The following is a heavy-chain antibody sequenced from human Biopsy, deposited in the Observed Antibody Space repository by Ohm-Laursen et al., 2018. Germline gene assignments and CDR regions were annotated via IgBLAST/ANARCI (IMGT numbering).Heavy chain of an antibody. J-gene: IGHJ3*02. V-gene: IGHV4-61*01. D-gene: IGHD3-3*01. Sequence: SETLSLTCAVSGGSVSDSFHFWSWIRQPPGKGLEWIGDVYYSGTTNYNPSLKSRLTISVDTSKNQFSLNLNSVTAADTGVYYCARVRGSGFFAFDIWGRGTTVSVSS. CDR2: VYYSGTT. CDR3: ARVRGSGFFAFDI. CDR1: GGSVSDSFHF.